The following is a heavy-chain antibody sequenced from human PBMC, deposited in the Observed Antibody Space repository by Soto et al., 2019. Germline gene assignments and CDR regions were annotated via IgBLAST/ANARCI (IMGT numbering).Heavy chain of an antibody. D-gene: IGHD4-17*01. CDR1: GYTFTSYG. Sequence: GASVKVSCKASGYTFTSYGISWVRQAPGQGLEWMGWISAYNGNTNYAQKLQGRVTMTTDTSTSTAYMELRSLRSDDTAVYYCARERDYGDPIAIHLIDYWGQGTLVTVSS. CDR2: ISAYNGNT. CDR3: ARERDYGDPIAIHLIDY. J-gene: IGHJ4*02. V-gene: IGHV1-18*01.